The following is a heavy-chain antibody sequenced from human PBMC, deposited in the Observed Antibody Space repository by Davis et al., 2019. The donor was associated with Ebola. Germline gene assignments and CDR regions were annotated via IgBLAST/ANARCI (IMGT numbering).Heavy chain of an antibody. J-gene: IGHJ6*02. CDR1: GYSFTNYW. CDR2: IYPGDSDT. D-gene: IGHD4-17*01. V-gene: IGHV5-51*01. Sequence: PGGSLRLSCKGSGYSFTNYWIGWVRQMPGKGLEWMGIIYPGDSDTRYSPSFQGQVTISADKSISTAYLQWSSLKASDTAMYYCARVKDYGDYVYYYDGMDVWGQGTTVTVSS. CDR3: ARVKDYGDYVYYYDGMDV.